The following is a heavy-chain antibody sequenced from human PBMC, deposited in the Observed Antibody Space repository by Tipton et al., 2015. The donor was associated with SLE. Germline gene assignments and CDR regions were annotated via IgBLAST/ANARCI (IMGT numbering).Heavy chain of an antibody. Sequence: QSGAEVKQPGASVKVSCKASGYTFTGYSLHWVRQAPGQGLEWMAWINPNTGGTNSAQKFQARVTMTLDTSISTAYMELSRLRSDDTAVYYCARDWELGTFDAFHIWGQGTMVTVSS. CDR1: GYTFTGYS. CDR2: INPNTGGT. CDR3: ARDWELGTFDAFHI. D-gene: IGHD7-27*01. J-gene: IGHJ3*02. V-gene: IGHV1-2*02.